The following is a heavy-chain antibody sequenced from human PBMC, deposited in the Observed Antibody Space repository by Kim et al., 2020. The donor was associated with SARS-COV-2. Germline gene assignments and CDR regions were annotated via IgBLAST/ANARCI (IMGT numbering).Heavy chain of an antibody. CDR3: AREAISGPYCSGGSCYISAFDI. D-gene: IGHD2-15*01. V-gene: IGHV1-46*01. CDR2: INPSGGST. Sequence: ASVKVSCKASGYTFTSYYMHWVRQAPGQGLEWMGIINPSGGSTSYAQKFQGRVTMTRDTSTSTVYMELSSLRSEDTAVYYCAREAISGPYCSGGSCYISAFDIWGQGTMVTVSS. CDR1: GYTFTSYY. J-gene: IGHJ3*02.